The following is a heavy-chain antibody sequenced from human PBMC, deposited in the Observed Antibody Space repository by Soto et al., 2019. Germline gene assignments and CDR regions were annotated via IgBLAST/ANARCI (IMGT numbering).Heavy chain of an antibody. Sequence: GGSLRLSCAASGFTVSNNSMSWVRQAPGKGLEWVSAISGSGGSTYYADSVKGRFTISRDNSKNTLYLQMNSLRAEDTAVYYCAKAYTKRDYDTFDYWGQGTLVTVSS. CDR1: GFTVSNNS. V-gene: IGHV3-23*01. CDR2: ISGSGGST. D-gene: IGHD4-17*01. J-gene: IGHJ4*02. CDR3: AKAYTKRDYDTFDY.